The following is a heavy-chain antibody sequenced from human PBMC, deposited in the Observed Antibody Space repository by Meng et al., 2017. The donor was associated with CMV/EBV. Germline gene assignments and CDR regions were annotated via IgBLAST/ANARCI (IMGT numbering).Heavy chain of an antibody. V-gene: IGHV3-43D*03. Sequence: LGESVGVVVWDGGSLSFSCAAFGFTFDDYAMHWVRQAPGKGLEWVVLISWDGGSTYYADSVKGRFNITRDNSKNSLYLQMNSLRAEDTALYYCAKGGDGYNSWGQGTLVTVSS. J-gene: IGHJ5*02. CDR2: ISWDGGST. D-gene: IGHD5-24*01. CDR1: GFTFDDYA. CDR3: AKGGDGYNS.